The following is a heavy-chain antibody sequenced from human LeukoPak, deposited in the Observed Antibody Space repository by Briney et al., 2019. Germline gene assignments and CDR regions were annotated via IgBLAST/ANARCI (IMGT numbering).Heavy chain of an antibody. CDR2: INHSGST. D-gene: IGHD2-15*01. J-gene: IGHJ4*02. V-gene: IGHV4-34*01. CDR1: GGSISSYY. CDR3: ARLRGGCSGGSCRKSRPTTDY. Sequence: SETLSLTCTASGGSISSYYWSWIRQPPGKGLEWIGEINHSGSTNYNPSLKSRVTISVDTSKNQFSLKLSSVTAADTAVYYCARLRGGCSGGSCRKSRPTTDYWGQGTLVTVSS.